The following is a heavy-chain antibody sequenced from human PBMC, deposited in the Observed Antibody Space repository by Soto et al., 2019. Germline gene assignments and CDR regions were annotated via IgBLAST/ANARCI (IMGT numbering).Heavy chain of an antibody. CDR2: ISAYNGNT. CDR1: GYTFTSYG. D-gene: IGHD3-3*01. CDR3: ARVQITFFGVVSTESCFDS. Sequence: ASVKVSCKASGYTFTSYGISWVRQAPGQGHEWMGWISAYNGNTNYAQKLQGRVTMTTDTSTSTAYMELRSLRSDDTAVYYCARVQITFFGVVSTESCFDSWCKGILVTVSS. V-gene: IGHV1-18*01. J-gene: IGHJ5*01.